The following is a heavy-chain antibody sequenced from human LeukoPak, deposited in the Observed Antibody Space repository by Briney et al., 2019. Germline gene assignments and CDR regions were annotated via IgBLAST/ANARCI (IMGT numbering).Heavy chain of an antibody. D-gene: IGHD1-14*01. Sequence: GSLRLSCAASGFTFSSYSMNWVRPAPGKGLEWVSSIISSSSHIYYADSVKGRFTISRDNAKNSLYLQMNSLRAEDTAVYYCARSRNRGEFDYWGQGTLVTVSS. CDR1: GFTFSSYS. V-gene: IGHV3-21*01. CDR2: IISSSSHI. J-gene: IGHJ4*02. CDR3: ARSRNRGEFDY.